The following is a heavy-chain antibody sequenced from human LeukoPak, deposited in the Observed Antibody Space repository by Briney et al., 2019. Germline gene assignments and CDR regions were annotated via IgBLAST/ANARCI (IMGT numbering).Heavy chain of an antibody. J-gene: IGHJ4*02. D-gene: IGHD3-22*01. Sequence: PSGALSVTRTVSRGSLISYYRSSLRQPPGKGREWIGYIYYSGSTNYNPPLTSRVTISVDTSKNPFTLKLSSVTAADTAVYSCARGAYYYDSSGYYPADYWGQGTLVTVSS. CDR1: RGSLISYY. CDR2: IYYSGST. V-gene: IGHV4-59*01. CDR3: ARGAYYYDSSGYYPADY.